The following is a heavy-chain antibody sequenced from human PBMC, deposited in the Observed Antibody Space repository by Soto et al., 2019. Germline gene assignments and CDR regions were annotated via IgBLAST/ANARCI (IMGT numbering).Heavy chain of an antibody. J-gene: IGHJ6*02. Sequence: QVQLQQSGPGLVKPSQTLSLTCTVSGGSISGDYYHWTWIRPSPGQGLECIGYVFHSGSVLYNPSLKSRLNISVDTSKNQFSLRLSSVTAADTAVYFCAREDDGGDRDYYGLDVWGQGTTVTVSS. CDR3: AREDDGGDRDYYGLDV. V-gene: IGHV4-30-4*08. D-gene: IGHD2-21*02. CDR2: VFHSGSV. CDR1: GGSISGDYYH.